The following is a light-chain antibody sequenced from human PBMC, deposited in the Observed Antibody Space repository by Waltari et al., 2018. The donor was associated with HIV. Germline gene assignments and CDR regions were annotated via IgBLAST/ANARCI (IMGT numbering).Light chain of an antibody. J-gene: IGLJ2*01. CDR2: DIN. CDR1: STDPRFYQY. V-gene: IGLV2-14*03. Sequence: QSALTQPASVSGFPGQSINIPCTGISTDPRFYQYLSWYQQHPGKIPRLIIFDINNRPSGVSDHISGSRSGNSASLTFSGLQSGDEAHYYCASNRLDYTLIFGGGTKLTVL. CDR3: ASNRLDYTLI.